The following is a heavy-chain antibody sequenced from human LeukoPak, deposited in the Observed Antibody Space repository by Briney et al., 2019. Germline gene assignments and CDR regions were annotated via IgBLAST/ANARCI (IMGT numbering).Heavy chain of an antibody. CDR3: ARDLTGDAYFDY. CDR1: GFTVSSNY. D-gene: IGHD7-27*01. Sequence: GGSLRLSCEVSGFTVSSNYMTWVRQAPGKGLEWVSIIYSGGSTYYADSVKGRFAISRDNSKNTLYLQMNSLRTEDTAVFYCARDLTGDAYFDYWGQGTLVTVSS. V-gene: IGHV3-66*01. J-gene: IGHJ4*02. CDR2: IYSGGST.